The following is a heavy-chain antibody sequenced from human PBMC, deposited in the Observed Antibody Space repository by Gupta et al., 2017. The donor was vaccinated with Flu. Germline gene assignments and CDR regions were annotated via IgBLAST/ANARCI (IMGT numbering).Heavy chain of an antibody. Sequence: DVETRYAEKFQDRVTITSDTSTHTVYMEVSTLRSEDTAVYYCATAQKFLQEEFFDYWGQGTLVTVSS. D-gene: IGHD4-4*01. CDR2: DVET. CDR3: ATAQKFLQEEFFDY. V-gene: IGHV1-69-2*01. J-gene: IGHJ4*02.